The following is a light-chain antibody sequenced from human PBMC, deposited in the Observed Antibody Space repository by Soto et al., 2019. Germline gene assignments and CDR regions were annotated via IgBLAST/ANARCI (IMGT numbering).Light chain of an antibody. V-gene: IGLV2-14*01. J-gene: IGLJ1*01. CDR3: FSHRRGDSHV. CDR2: GVT. CDR1: SRDVGGYNY. Sequence: QFVLTQPASVSGSPGQSITISCTGTSRDVGGYNYVSWYQQYPGKAPKLMIYGVTNRPSGVSNRFSGSKTGNTASLTISGLQAEDEAYYYCFSHRRGDSHVFGTGTKVT.